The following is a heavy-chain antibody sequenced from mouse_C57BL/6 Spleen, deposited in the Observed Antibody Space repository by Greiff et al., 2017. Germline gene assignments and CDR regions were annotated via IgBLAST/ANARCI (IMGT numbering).Heavy chain of an antibody. CDR1: GFTFSDYG. V-gene: IGHV5-15*01. D-gene: IGHD2-4*01. J-gene: IGHJ1*03. CDR3: ARRGNDYDGDWYFDV. CDR2: ISNLAYSI. Sequence: EVNLVESGGGLVQPGGSLKLSCAASGFTFSDYGMAWVRQAPRTGPEWVAFISNLAYSIYYADTVTGRFPITRGNAKNTLYLEMSSLRSEDTAMYYCARRGNDYDGDWYFDVWGTGTTVTVSS.